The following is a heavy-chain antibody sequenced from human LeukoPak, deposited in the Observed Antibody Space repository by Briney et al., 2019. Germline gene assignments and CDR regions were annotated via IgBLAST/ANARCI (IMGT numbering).Heavy chain of an antibody. CDR3: AKECGGDCYPPAHDAFDI. V-gene: IGHV3-30*18. Sequence: PGGSLRLSCAASGFTFSSYGMHWVRQAPGKGLEWVAVISYDGSNKYYADSVKGRFTISRDNSKNRLYLQMNSLRAEDTAVYYCAKECGGDCYPPAHDAFDIWGQGTMVTVSS. J-gene: IGHJ3*02. CDR1: GFTFSSYG. CDR2: ISYDGSNK. D-gene: IGHD2-21*02.